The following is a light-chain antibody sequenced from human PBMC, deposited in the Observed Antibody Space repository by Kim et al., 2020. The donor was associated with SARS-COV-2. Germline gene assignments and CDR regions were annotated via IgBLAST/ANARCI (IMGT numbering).Light chain of an antibody. Sequence: ASCGDRATMSCRASQVISPWLAWYQQKPGKAPKLLIYAASTLHSGVPSRFSGTGSGTDFTLTISALQPEDFATYFCQQTNDFPLTFGGGTKLEI. CDR2: AAS. V-gene: IGKV1-12*01. J-gene: IGKJ4*01. CDR1: QVISPW. CDR3: QQTNDFPLT.